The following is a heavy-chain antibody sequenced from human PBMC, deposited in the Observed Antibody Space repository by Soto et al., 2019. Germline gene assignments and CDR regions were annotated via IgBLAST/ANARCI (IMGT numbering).Heavy chain of an antibody. CDR2: IYYSGST. CDR1: GGSISSGSYY. Sequence: SETLSLTCTVSGGSISSGSYYWSWIRQHPGKGLEWIGYIYYSGSTYYNPSLKSRVTISVDTSKNQFSLKLSSVTAADTAVYYCARDSPLGGGVIGDDAFDIWGQGTMVTVSS. J-gene: IGHJ3*02. CDR3: ARDSPLGGGVIGDDAFDI. D-gene: IGHD3-16*02. V-gene: IGHV4-31*03.